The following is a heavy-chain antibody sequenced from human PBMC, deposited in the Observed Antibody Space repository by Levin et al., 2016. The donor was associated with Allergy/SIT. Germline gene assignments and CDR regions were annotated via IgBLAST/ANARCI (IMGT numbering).Heavy chain of an antibody. CDR3: ARKGHCSITSCYTNAFDI. V-gene: IGHV4-4*02. J-gene: IGHJ3*02. CDR2: IYHSGGT. D-gene: IGHD2-2*02. Sequence: WIRQPPGKGLEWIGEIYHSGGTNYNPSLKSRATISVDKSKNQFSLRLDSVTAADTAMYYCARKGHCSITSCYTNAFDIWGQGTMVTVSS.